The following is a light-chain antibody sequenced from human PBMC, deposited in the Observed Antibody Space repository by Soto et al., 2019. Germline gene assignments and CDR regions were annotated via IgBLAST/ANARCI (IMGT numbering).Light chain of an antibody. V-gene: IGKV3-20*01. CDR2: GPS. CDR1: QSVSSSY. J-gene: IGKJ1*01. Sequence: EIVLTQSPGTLSLSPGERATLSCRASQSVSSSYLAWYQQKPGQAPRLLIYGPSSRATGIPERFSGSGSGTDFTLSISRLEPEDFAVYYCQQYGSSGTFGQGTKVDIK. CDR3: QQYGSSGT.